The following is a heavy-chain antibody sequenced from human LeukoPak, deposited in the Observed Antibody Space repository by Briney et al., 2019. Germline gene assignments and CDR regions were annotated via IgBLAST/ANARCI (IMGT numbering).Heavy chain of an antibody. J-gene: IGHJ4*02. V-gene: IGHV3-7*01. CDR3: TRDPRAADY. CDR2: INHDGSEK. Sequence: GGSLRLSCVASGFSFSGYWMTWVRQAPGKGLEWVANINHDGSEKYYLDSVKGRFTISRDNGKNSLYLQMDSLRAEDTAVYYCTRDPRAADYWGQGTLVTVSS. CDR1: GFSFSGYW.